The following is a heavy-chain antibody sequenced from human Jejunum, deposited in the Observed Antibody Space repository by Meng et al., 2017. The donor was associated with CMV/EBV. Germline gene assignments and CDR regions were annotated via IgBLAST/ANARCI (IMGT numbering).Heavy chain of an antibody. CDR1: GFTFSIYW. D-gene: IGHD3-22*01. J-gene: IGHJ4*02. Sequence: CQASGFTFSIYWVPWVRQAPGTGLEWVANINQDGSEKDYVDSVKGRFTVSRDNARNSLYLQMNSLRAEDTSLYYCASSYYETGDYWGQGTLVTVSS. V-gene: IGHV3-7*01. CDR3: ASSYYETGDY. CDR2: INQDGSEK.